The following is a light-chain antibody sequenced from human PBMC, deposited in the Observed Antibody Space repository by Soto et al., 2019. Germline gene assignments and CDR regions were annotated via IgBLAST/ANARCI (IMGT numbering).Light chain of an antibody. Sequence: DIVLTQSPGTLSLSPGERATLSCRASQSVPNNYLAWYQQKPGQAPSLLIYEASTRATGIPDRFSCSGFGADFTLTISRLDLEDFALYYCQHYGSSPVSFGGGTKVEVK. CDR2: EAS. J-gene: IGKJ4*01. V-gene: IGKV3-20*01. CDR1: QSVPNNY. CDR3: QHYGSSPVS.